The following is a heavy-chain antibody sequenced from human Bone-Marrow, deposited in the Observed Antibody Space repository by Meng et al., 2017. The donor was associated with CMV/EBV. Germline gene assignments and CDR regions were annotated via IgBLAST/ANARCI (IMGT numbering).Heavy chain of an antibody. J-gene: IGHJ4*02. V-gene: IGHV3-30-3*01. D-gene: IGHD3-3*01. CDR2: ISDDGSII. CDR1: GFTFSNYP. CDR3: ARAYDFWNGFFDN. Sequence: GESLKISCATSGFTFSNYPMHWVRQAPGKGLEWVTVISDDGSIIDYADSVKGRFTISRDNSKNTLYLLMNTLRAEDTAVYYCARAYDFWNGFFDNWGQGTLVTVSS.